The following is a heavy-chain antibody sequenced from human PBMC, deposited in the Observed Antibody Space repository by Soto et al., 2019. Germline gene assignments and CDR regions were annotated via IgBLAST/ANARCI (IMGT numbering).Heavy chain of an antibody. Sequence: QVQLQQWGAGLLKPSETLSLTCAVYGGSFSGYYWSWIRQPPGKGLEWIGEINHSGSTNYNPSLKSRVTISVDTSKNQFSLKLSSVTAADTAVYYCARFYYYYGMDVWAKGPRSPSP. CDR1: GGSFSGYY. CDR3: ARFYYYYGMDV. J-gene: IGHJ6*02. CDR2: INHSGST. V-gene: IGHV4-34*01.